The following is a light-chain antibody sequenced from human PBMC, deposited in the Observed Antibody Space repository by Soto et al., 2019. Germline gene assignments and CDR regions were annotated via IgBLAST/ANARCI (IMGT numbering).Light chain of an antibody. Sequence: DIQMTQSPSSLSASVEDRVIITCRASQSISNHLNWYQQKPGKAPKLLIFAASSLQSGVPSRFSGSRSGPDFTLTISSLQPEDFATYYCQQSYSTPTWTSGQGTKVDI. CDR3: QQSYSTPTWT. J-gene: IGKJ1*01. V-gene: IGKV1-39*01. CDR2: AAS. CDR1: QSISNH.